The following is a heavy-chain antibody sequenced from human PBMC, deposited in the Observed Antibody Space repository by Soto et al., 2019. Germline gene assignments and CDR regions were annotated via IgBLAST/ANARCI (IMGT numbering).Heavy chain of an antibody. CDR1: GITFSSYS. Sequence: PGGSLRLSCAASGITFSSYSMNWVRQAPGKGLEWVSSISSSSSYIYYADSVKGRFTISRDNAKNSLYLQMNSLRAEDTAVYYCARASGSSSVRFDPWGQGTLVTVSS. D-gene: IGHD6-6*01. J-gene: IGHJ5*02. CDR3: ARASGSSSVRFDP. V-gene: IGHV3-21*01. CDR2: ISSSSSYI.